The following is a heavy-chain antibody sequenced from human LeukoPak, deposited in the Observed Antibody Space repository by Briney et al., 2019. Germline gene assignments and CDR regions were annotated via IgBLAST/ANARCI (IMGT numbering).Heavy chain of an antibody. CDR2: ISSSSSYI. CDR3: ARDLRSGMAYDY. J-gene: IGHJ4*02. V-gene: IGHV3-21*01. Sequence: GGSLRLSCAASGFTFSSYSMTWVRQAPGKGLEWVSSISSSSSYIYYADSVKGRFTISRDNAKSSLYLQMNSLRAEDTAVYYCARDLRSGMAYDYWGQGTLVTVSS. CDR1: GFTFSSYS. D-gene: IGHD3-16*01.